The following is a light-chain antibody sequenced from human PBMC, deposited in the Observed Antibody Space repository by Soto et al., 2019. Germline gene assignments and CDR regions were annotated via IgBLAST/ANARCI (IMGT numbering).Light chain of an antibody. CDR1: SSNIGAGYN. CDR3: QSYDRSLSGSGV. J-gene: IGLJ3*02. CDR2: GNS. V-gene: IGLV1-40*01. Sequence: QSALTQPPSVSGAPGQRVTISCTGSSSNIGAGYNVHWYQQLPGTAPKLLIYGNSNRPSGVPDRFSASKTGTSASLAITGLQAEDEADYYCQSYDRSLSGSGVFGGGTQLTVL.